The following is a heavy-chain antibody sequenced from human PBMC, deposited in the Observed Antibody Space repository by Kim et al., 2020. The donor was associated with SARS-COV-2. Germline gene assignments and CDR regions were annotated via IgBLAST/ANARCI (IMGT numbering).Heavy chain of an antibody. J-gene: IGHJ4*02. Sequence: SETLSLTCSVSGDSLSDYNWNWIRQPPGKGLEWIGYFYHTGYTKYNPSLKSRVTISVDTSKNQVSLKVTSVTAADTAVYYCARWGAYGPFDYWGQGILVTASS. CDR1: GDSLSDYN. CDR2: FYHTGYT. CDR3: ARWGAYGPFDY. D-gene: IGHD3-16*01. V-gene: IGHV4-59*12.